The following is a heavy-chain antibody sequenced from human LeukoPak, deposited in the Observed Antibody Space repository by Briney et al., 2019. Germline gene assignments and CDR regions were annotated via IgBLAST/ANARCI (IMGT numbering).Heavy chain of an antibody. CDR2: ISSSRSYI. V-gene: IGHV3-21*01. Sequence: GGSLRLSCAASGFTFSSYAMSWVRQAPGKGLEWVSSISSSRSYIYYADSVKGRFTISRDNAKNMVYLHMNSLRVDDTAVYYCVSFYETYWGRGTLVTVSS. CDR3: VSFYETY. CDR1: GFTFSSYA. J-gene: IGHJ4*02. D-gene: IGHD2-2*01.